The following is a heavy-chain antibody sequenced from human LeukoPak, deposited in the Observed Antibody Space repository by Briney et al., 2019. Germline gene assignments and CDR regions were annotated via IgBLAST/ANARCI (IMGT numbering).Heavy chain of an antibody. CDR3: TRGGELMNF. V-gene: IGHV4-61*02. D-gene: IGHD1-26*01. CDR1: GASVNSGNYY. J-gene: IGHJ4*02. Sequence: SQTLSHTCTVSGASVNSGNYYWTWIRQPAGKRLEWIGRIYTSGSTNYNPSLKSRVTISIDASQNQFSLRLSSVTAADTAVYYCTRGGELMNFWGQGTLVTVSS. CDR2: IYTSGST.